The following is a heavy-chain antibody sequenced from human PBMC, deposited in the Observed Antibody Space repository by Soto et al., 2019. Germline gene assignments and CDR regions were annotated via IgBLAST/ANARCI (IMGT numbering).Heavy chain of an antibody. J-gene: IGHJ4*02. CDR3: ARGVGLYSNYDY. CDR2: INAGNGNT. Sequence: QVQLVQSGAEVKKPGASVKVSCKASGYTFTSYAMHWVRQAPGQRLEWMGWINAGNGNTKYSQKFQGRVTITRDTAASTAYMELSSLRSEDTAVYYCARGVGLYSNYDYWGQGTLGTVSS. D-gene: IGHD2-2*02. CDR1: GYTFTSYA. V-gene: IGHV1-3*01.